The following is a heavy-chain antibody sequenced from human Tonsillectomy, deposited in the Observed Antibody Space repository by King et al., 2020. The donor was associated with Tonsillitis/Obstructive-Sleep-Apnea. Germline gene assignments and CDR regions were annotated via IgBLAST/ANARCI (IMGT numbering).Heavy chain of an antibody. CDR3: ARGGGYQLPKRGDDAFDI. CDR1: GYTFTSYG. CDR2: ISAYNGNT. D-gene: IGHD2-2*01. V-gene: IGHV1-18*01. Sequence: VQLVESGAEVKKPGASVKVSCKASGYTFTSYGISWVRQAPGQGLEWMGWISAYNGNTNYAQKLQGRVTMTTDTTTSTAYMELRSLRSDDPAVYYCARGGGYQLPKRGDDAFDIWGQGTMVTVSS. J-gene: IGHJ3*02.